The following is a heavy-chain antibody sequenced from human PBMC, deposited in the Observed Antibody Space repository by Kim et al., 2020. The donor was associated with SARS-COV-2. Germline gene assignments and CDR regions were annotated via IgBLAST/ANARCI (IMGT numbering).Heavy chain of an antibody. CDR1: GFTFSSYW. Sequence: GGSLRLSCAASGFTFSSYWMSWVRQAPGKGLEWVANIKQDGSEKYYVDSVKGRFTISRDNAKNSLYLQMNSLRAEDTAVYYCARDGDYGDEVDYFDYWGQGTLVTVSS. D-gene: IGHD4-17*01. V-gene: IGHV3-7*03. CDR2: IKQDGSEK. CDR3: ARDGDYGDEVDYFDY. J-gene: IGHJ4*02.